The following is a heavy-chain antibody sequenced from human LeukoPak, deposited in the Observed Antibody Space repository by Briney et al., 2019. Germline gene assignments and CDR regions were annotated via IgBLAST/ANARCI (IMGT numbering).Heavy chain of an antibody. D-gene: IGHD3-10*01. CDR2: IYYSGTT. V-gene: IGHV4-39*07. J-gene: IGHJ4*02. CDR1: GGSISSSTYY. Sequence: SETLSLTCTVSGGSISSSTYYWVWIRQPPGKGLEWIGSIYYSGTTYYNPSLKSRVTISLDTSKNQFSLKLSSVTAADTAVYYCARRLLWFGELSIWGQGTLVTVSS. CDR3: ARRLLWFGELSI.